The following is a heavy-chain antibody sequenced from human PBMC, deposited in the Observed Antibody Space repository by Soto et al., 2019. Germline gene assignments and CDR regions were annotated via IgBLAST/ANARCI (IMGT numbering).Heavy chain of an antibody. CDR3: AHRPIVGAAI. D-gene: IGHD1-26*01. CDR2: IFHSGST. V-gene: IGHV4-4*02. J-gene: IGHJ4*02. Sequence: QVQLQESGPGLVKPSGTLSLTCAVFGGSISNSNWWTWVRQPPGKGLDWIGEIFHSGSTNYNSSLMGRVTISGDKANNQFSLKQSSVTAADTAVYYCAHRPIVGAAIWGQGTLVTVSS. CDR1: GGSISNSNW.